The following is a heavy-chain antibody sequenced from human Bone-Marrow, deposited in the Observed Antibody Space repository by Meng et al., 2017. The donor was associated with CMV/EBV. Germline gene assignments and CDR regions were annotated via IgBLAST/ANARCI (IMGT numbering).Heavy chain of an antibody. V-gene: IGHV4-34*01. CDR2: INHSGST. J-gene: IGHJ4*03. D-gene: IGHD5-18*01. Sequence: SETLSLTCAVYGGSFSGYYWSWIRQPPGKGLEWIGEINHSGSTNYNPSLKSRVTISVDTSKNQFSLKLSSVTAADTAVYYCARVPPYNSDYWGQGTTVTVSS. CDR3: ARVPPYNSDY. CDR1: GGSFSGYY.